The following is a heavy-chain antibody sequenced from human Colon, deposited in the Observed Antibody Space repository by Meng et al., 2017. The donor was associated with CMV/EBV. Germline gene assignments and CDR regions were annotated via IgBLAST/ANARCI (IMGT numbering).Heavy chain of an antibody. V-gene: IGHV3-66*02. Sequence: GESLKISCAASGFTVSNNNMSWVHQAPGKGLECVSVISSGGNTNYADSVKGRFTISRDNSKNTLYLQMNSLRAEDTAVYYCARDGYYGAWGQGTLVTVSS. J-gene: IGHJ5*02. CDR3: ARDGYYGA. CDR1: GFTVSNNN. CDR2: ISSGGNT. D-gene: IGHD3-10*01.